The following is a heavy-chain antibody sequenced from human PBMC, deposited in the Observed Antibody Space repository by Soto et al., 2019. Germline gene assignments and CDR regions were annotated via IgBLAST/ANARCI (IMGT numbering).Heavy chain of an antibody. Sequence: GGSLRLSCAASGFTFSSYGMHWVRQAPGKGLEWVAVISYDGSNKYYADSVKGRFTISRDNSKNTLYLQMNSLRAEDTAVYYCAKDRSSSWFPYYYYYGMDVWGQGTTVNVS. CDR1: GFTFSSYG. CDR2: ISYDGSNK. D-gene: IGHD6-13*01. V-gene: IGHV3-30*18. J-gene: IGHJ6*02. CDR3: AKDRSSSWFPYYYYYGMDV.